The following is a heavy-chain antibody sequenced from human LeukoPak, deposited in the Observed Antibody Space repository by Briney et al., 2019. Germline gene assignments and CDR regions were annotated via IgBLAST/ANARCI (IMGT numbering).Heavy chain of an antibody. CDR3: ARETAVAAQPGDFDY. D-gene: IGHD6-19*01. CDR2: IYYSGST. CDR1: GGSISSYY. V-gene: IGHV4-59*01. J-gene: IGHJ4*02. Sequence: SETLSLTCTVSGGSISSYYWCWIRKPPGKGLEWIGYIYYSGSTNYNPSLKSRVTISVDTSKNKFSLKLSSVTAADTAVYYCARETAVAAQPGDFDYWGQGTLVTVSS.